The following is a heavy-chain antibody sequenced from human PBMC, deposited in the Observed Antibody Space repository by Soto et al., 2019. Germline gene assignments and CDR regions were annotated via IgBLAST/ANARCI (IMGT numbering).Heavy chain of an antibody. CDR2: ISSTGTTI. CDR1: GFTFSNYE. D-gene: IGHD3-22*01. CDR3: ARENYDSSGFFLDY. V-gene: IGHV3-48*03. Sequence: VGSLRLSCAASGFTFSNYEMNWVRQAPGKGLEWVSYISSTGTTIYYADSVKGRFTISRDNAKNSLYLQMNSLRAEDTAVYYCARENYDSSGFFLDYWGQGTLVT. J-gene: IGHJ4*02.